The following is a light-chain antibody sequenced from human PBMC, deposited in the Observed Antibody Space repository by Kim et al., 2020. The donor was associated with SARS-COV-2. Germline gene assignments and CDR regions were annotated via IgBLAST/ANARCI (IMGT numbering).Light chain of an antibody. CDR3: QQSYSTPQT. CDR2: AAS. Sequence: SASVDDSVTITCLASQSISSYLNWYQQKPGKAPKLLIYAASSLQSGVPSRFSGSGSGTDFTLTISSLQPEDFATYYCQQSYSTPQTFGQGTKLEI. CDR1: QSISSY. V-gene: IGKV1-39*01. J-gene: IGKJ2*01.